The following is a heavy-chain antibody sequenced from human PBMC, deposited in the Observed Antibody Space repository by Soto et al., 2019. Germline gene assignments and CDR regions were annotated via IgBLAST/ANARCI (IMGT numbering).Heavy chain of an antibody. V-gene: IGHV4-59*01. CDR2: IYYSGST. J-gene: IGHJ5*02. D-gene: IGHD3-22*01. Sequence: QVQLQESGPGLVKPSETLSLTCTVSGGSISSYYWSWIRQPPGKGLEWIGYIYYSGSTNYNPSLKSRVTISVDTSNNQFSLKLSSVTAADTAVYYCARDRRYYDSSGYYLRGAWFDPWGQGTLVTVSS. CDR1: GGSISSYY. CDR3: ARDRRYYDSSGYYLRGAWFDP.